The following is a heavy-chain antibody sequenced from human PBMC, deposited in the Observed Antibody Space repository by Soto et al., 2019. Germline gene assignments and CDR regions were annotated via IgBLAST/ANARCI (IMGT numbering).Heavy chain of an antibody. CDR1: GFTFDDYA. V-gene: IGHV3-9*01. D-gene: IGHD2-15*01. Sequence: EVQLVESGGGLVQPGRSLRLSCAASGFTFDDYAMHWVRQAPGKGLEWVSGISWNRGSIGYADSVKGRFTISRDNAKKPLYLPMNRLGAEDTSFYYCAKRVDGWYYFGDWGQGTRVTVSS. J-gene: IGHJ4*02. CDR2: ISWNRGSI. CDR3: AKRVDGWYYFGD.